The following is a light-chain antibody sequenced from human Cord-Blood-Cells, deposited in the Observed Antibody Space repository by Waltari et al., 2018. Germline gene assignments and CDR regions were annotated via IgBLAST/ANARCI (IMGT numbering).Light chain of an antibody. V-gene: IGLV2-14*03. Sequence: QSALSPPASLCACPEHSLTISSPGTISDVGHYHYVSWYQHHPRKAPKLMIYDDSNRPSGGSIRVSGSKSGSTAPLSISGLQAQEETEYYSSSYTSSSTLVSGGGTKLT. CDR2: DDS. CDR1: ISDVGHYHY. CDR3: SSYTSSSTLV. J-gene: IGLJ3*02.